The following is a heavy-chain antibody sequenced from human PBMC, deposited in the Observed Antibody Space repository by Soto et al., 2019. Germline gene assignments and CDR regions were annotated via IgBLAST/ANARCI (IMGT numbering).Heavy chain of an antibody. CDR1: GYTFASYY. J-gene: IGHJ4*02. CDR2: INPGGGST. Sequence: ASVKVSCKASGYTFASYYIHWVRQAPGQGLEWTGIINPGGGSTNYAQKFQGRLTLTRDRSTSTVYMELSSLRSEDTAVYYCTRDIGGSYRYPSDHWGQGTLVTVSS. D-gene: IGHD3-16*02. V-gene: IGHV1-46*01. CDR3: TRDIGGSYRYPSDH.